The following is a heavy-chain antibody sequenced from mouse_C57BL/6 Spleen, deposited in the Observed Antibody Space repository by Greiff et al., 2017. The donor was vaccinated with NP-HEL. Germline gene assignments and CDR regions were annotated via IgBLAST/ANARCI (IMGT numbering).Heavy chain of an antibody. D-gene: IGHD1-2*01. J-gene: IGHJ4*01. V-gene: IGHV1-82*01. CDR2: IYPGDGDT. CDR1: GYAFSSSW. CDR3: ARELRRGGYYAMDY. Sequence: VKLMESGPELVKPGASVKISCKASGYAFSSSWMNWVKQRPGQGLEWIGRIYPGDGDTNYNGKFKGKATLTADKSSSTAYMQLSSLTSADSAVDFCARELRRGGYYAMDYWGQGTSVTVSS.